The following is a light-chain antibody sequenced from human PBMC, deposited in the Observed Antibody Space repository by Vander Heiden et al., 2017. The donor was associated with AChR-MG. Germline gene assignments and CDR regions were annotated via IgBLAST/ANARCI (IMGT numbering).Light chain of an antibody. CDR2: AAS. CDR1: QGVNSN. CDR3: QQHKNWPPWT. Sequence: EILMTQSPATLSVSPGERVTLSCRASQGVNSNLAWYQQKPGQAPRLLIYAASTRATDIPGRFSGSGYGTEFTLTITGRQSEDFGVYYCQQHKNWPPWTFGQGTKVEIK. J-gene: IGKJ1*01. V-gene: IGKV3-15*01.